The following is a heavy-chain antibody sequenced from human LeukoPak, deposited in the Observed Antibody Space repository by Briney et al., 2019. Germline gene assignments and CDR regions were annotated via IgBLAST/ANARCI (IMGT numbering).Heavy chain of an antibody. V-gene: IGHV4-61*08. D-gene: IGHD3-10*01. CDR1: GGSVSSGGYY. Sequence: SETLSLTCTASGGSVSSGGYYWNWIRQPPGKGLECLGSMYYDGTINYNPSLKSLVTISIVSSKNQSSLRLSSVTAADTAVYYCARGRDNYGSGDSWGQGILVTVSS. J-gene: IGHJ4*02. CDR3: ARGRDNYGSGDS. CDR2: MYYDGTI.